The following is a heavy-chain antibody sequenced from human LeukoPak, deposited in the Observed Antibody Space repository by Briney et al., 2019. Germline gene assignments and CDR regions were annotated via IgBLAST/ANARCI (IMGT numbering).Heavy chain of an antibody. D-gene: IGHD6-6*01. CDR1: GYSISSGYY. CDR2: IYHSGST. V-gene: IGHV4-38-2*01. CDR3: ARGVEYSSSSFDY. J-gene: IGHJ4*02. Sequence: SETLSLTCAVSGYSISSGYYWGWIRQPPGKGLEWIGSIYHSGSTYYNPSLKSRVTISVDTSKNQFFLKLSSVTAADTAVYYCARGVEYSSSSFDYWGQGTLVTVSS.